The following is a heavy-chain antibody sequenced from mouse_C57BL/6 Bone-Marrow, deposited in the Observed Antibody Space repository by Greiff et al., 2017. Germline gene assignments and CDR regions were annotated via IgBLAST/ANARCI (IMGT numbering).Heavy chain of an antibody. J-gene: IGHJ2*01. V-gene: IGHV1-69*01. CDR3: ARCYYYGSSHDY. D-gene: IGHD1-1*01. Sequence: VQLQQPGAELVMPGASVKLSCKASGYTFTSYWMHWVKQRPGQGLEWIGEIDPSDSYTNYNQKFKGKSTLNVDKSSSPAYMQLCSLTSEDSAVYYCARCYYYGSSHDYWGQGTTLTVSS. CDR1: GYTFTSYW. CDR2: IDPSDSYT.